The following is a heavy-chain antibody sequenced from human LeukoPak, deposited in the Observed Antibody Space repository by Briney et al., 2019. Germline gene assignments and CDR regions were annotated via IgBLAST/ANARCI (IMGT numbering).Heavy chain of an antibody. CDR3: ARGSNEGYFDY. V-gene: IGHV4-31*03. J-gene: IGHJ4*02. CDR1: GGSISSGGYY. Sequence: SETLSLTCTVSGGSISSGGYYWSWLRQHPGKGREWIGYIYYSGSTYYNPSLKSRVTISVDTSKNQFSLKLSSVTAADTAVYYCARGSNEGYFDYWGQGTLVTVSS. CDR2: IYYSGST.